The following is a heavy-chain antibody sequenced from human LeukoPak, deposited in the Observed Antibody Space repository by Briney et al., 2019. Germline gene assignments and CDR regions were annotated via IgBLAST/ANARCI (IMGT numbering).Heavy chain of an antibody. J-gene: IGHJ4*02. CDR2: IYYSGST. Sequence: SEILSLTCTVSGGSISSSGQYWGWIRQPPGKGLEWIGTIYYSGSTYYNPSLKSRVTVSVDTSKNQFSLKLSSVTAADTAVYYCARQVQGVIRPDYWGQGTLVTVSS. D-gene: IGHD1-1*01. CDR3: ARQVQGVIRPDY. CDR1: GGSISSSGQY. V-gene: IGHV4-39*01.